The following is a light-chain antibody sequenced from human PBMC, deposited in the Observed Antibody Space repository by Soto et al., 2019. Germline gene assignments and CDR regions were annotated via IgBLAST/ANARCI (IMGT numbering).Light chain of an antibody. J-gene: IGLJ1*01. Sequence: QSALTQPASVSGSPGQSITISCTGTSSDIGGYKYVSWYQQHPGKAPKVIIYEVSNRPSGVSNRFSGSKSGNTASLTISGLQAEDEADYYCSSYRSSSTPYVFGTGTKLTVL. CDR2: EVS. CDR3: SSYRSSSTPYV. V-gene: IGLV2-14*01. CDR1: SSDIGGYKY.